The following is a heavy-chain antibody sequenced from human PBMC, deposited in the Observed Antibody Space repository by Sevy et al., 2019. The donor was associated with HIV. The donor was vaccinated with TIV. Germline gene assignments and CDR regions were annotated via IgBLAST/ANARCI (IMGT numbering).Heavy chain of an antibody. CDR2: INHSGST. Sequence: SETLSLTCAVYGGSFSGYYWSWIRQPPGKGLEWIGEINHSGSTNYNPSLKSRVTISVDTSKNQFSLKLSSVTAADPAVYYCARVGLGIVVVPAAIGAGGPNWFDPWGQGTLVTVSS. CDR3: ARVGLGIVVVPAAIGAGGPNWFDP. CDR1: GGSFSGYY. D-gene: IGHD2-2*03. J-gene: IGHJ5*02. V-gene: IGHV4-34*01.